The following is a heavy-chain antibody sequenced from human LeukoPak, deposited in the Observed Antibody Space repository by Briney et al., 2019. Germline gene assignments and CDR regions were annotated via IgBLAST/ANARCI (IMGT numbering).Heavy chain of an antibody. D-gene: IGHD2-2*01. V-gene: IGHV3-7*01. CDR3: ARGEHCSSTSCRYYYYYYMDV. J-gene: IGHJ6*03. CDR2: IKQDGSEK. Sequence: GGSLRLSCAASGFTSSTYWMSWVRQAAGKGLEWVANIKQDGSEKYYVDSVKGRFTISRDNAKNSLYLQMNSLRAEDTAVYYCARGEHCSSTSCRYYYYYYMDVWGKGTTVTISS. CDR1: GFTSSTYW.